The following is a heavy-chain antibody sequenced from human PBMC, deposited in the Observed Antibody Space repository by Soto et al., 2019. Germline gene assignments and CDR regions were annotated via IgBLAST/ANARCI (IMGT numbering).Heavy chain of an antibody. Sequence: TGGSLRLSWAASGFTFSAYAMSWVRKTPGKGLEWVSTISDSGGRTYYAASVKGRFTISRDNSKNTLYLLMNSLSAEDTALYYCAKFHGSGTYYNFPDYWGQGTLVTVSS. D-gene: IGHD3-10*01. CDR2: ISDSGGRT. J-gene: IGHJ4*02. CDR1: GFTFSAYA. V-gene: IGHV3-23*01. CDR3: AKFHGSGTYYNFPDY.